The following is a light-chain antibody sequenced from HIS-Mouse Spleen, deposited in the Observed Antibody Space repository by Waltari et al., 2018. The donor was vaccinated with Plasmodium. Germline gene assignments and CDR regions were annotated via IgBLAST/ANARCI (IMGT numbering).Light chain of an antibody. V-gene: IGKV3-15*01. Sequence: EIVMTQSPATLSVSPGERATLSCRASQSVSSNLAWYQQKPGQAPRLLIYGASTRATGIPARFSGSGYGTEFTLTISSLQSEDCAVYYCQQYNNRPWTFGQGTKVEIK. CDR3: QQYNNRPWT. J-gene: IGKJ1*01. CDR1: QSVSSN. CDR2: GAS.